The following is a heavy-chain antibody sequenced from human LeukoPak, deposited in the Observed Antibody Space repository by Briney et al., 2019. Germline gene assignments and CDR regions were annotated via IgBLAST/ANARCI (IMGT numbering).Heavy chain of an antibody. CDR2: IYYSGST. CDR1: GGSISSYY. J-gene: IGHJ4*02. V-gene: IGHV4-59*01. Sequence: PSETLSLTCTVSGGSISSYYWSWIRQPPGKGLEWIGYIYYSGSTNYNPSLKSRVTISVDTPKNQFSLKLSSVTAADTAVYYCARGAPQSPFYDYWGQGTLVTVSS. CDR3: ARGAPQSPFYDY.